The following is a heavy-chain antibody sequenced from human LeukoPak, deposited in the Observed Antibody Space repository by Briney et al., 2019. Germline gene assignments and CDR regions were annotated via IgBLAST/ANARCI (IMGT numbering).Heavy chain of an antibody. CDR3: ARDQFQSAVAGNWFDP. Sequence: PGGSLRLSCAASGFTFSSYGMHWVRQAPGKGLEWVAVISYDGSNKYYADSVKGRFTISRDNSKNTLYLQMNSLRVEDTAVYYCARDQFQSAVAGNWFDPWGQGTLVTVSS. J-gene: IGHJ5*02. CDR1: GFTFSSYG. V-gene: IGHV3-30*03. CDR2: ISYDGSNK. D-gene: IGHD6-19*01.